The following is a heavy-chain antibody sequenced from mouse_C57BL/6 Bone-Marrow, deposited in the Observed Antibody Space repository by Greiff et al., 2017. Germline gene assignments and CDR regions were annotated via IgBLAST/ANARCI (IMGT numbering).Heavy chain of an antibody. D-gene: IGHD1-1*01. J-gene: IGHJ2*01. CDR2: ISSSGSYT. CDR3: ARRLLRYYFDY. CDR1: GFTFSSYG. V-gene: IGHV5-6*01. Sequence: EVQLQQSGGDLVKPGGSLKLSCAASGFTFSSYGMSWVRQTPDKRLEWVATISSSGSYTYYPDSVKGRFTISRDNAKNTLYLQMSSLKSEDTAMYYCARRLLRYYFDYWGQGTTLTVSS.